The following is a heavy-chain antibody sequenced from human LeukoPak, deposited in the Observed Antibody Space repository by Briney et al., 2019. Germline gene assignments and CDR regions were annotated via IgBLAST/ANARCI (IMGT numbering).Heavy chain of an antibody. CDR2: ISGSGGST. CDR1: GFTFSSYA. D-gene: IGHD5-18*01. V-gene: IGHV3-23*01. J-gene: IGHJ4*02. CDR3: AKDGGEYNYGYSDFDY. Sequence: PGGSLRLSCAASGFTFSSYAITWVRQAPGKGLEWVSAISGSGGSTYYADSVKGRFTISGDNSKNTLYLQMNSLRAEDTAVYYCAKDGGEYNYGYSDFDYWGQGNLVTVSS.